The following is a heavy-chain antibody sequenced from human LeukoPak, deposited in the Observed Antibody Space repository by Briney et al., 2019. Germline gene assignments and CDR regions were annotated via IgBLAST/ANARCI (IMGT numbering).Heavy chain of an antibody. CDR3: ARQGSYDILTGYYLELDY. D-gene: IGHD3-9*01. Sequence: GASVKVSCKASGGTFSSYAISWVRQAPGQGLEWMGGIIPIFGTANYAQKFQGRVTITADESTSTAYMELSSLRSEDTAVYYCARQGSYDILTGYYLELDYWGQGTLVTVSS. CDR1: GGTFSSYA. V-gene: IGHV1-69*13. CDR2: IIPIFGTA. J-gene: IGHJ4*02.